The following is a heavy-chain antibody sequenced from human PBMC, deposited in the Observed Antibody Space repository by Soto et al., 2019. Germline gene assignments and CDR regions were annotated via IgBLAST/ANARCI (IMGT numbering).Heavy chain of an antibody. D-gene: IGHD6-19*01. CDR1: GFTFSSYA. CDR2: ISGSGGFT. J-gene: IGHJ4*02. Sequence: GASLRLSCAASGFTFSSYAMSCVRQAPGKGLEWVSAISGSGGFTYYADSVKGRFTVSRDNSKNTLYLQLNRLRAEDTAVYYCAKKEPPYSSGWYGYDYWGQGTLVPVSS. V-gene: IGHV3-23*01. CDR3: AKKEPPYSSGWYGYDY.